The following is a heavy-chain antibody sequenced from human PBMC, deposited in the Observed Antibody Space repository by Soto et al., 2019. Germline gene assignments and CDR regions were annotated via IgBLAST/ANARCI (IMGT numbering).Heavy chain of an antibody. J-gene: IGHJ4*02. CDR2: VYYSGSA. Sequence: TSETLSLTCTVSGVSISSSSHYWGWIRQPPGKGLEWIGTVYYSGSAYYNPSLKSRLTISVDTSKNQFSLKLSSVTAADTALYYCVRHAPYRSGWANRNDYWGQGTLVTVSS. CDR1: GVSISSSSHY. V-gene: IGHV4-39*01. D-gene: IGHD6-19*01. CDR3: VRHAPYRSGWANRNDY.